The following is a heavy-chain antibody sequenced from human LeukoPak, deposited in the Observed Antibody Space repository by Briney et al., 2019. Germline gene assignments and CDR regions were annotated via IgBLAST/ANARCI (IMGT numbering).Heavy chain of an antibody. V-gene: IGHV1-69*02. D-gene: IGHD2-15*01. J-gene: IGHJ6*03. Sequence: AASVKVSXKASGGTFSSYTISWVRQAPGQGLEWMGRLIPILGIANYAQKFQGRVTITADKSTSTAYMELSSLRSEDTAVYYCASDCSGGSCYGKYYYYYYMDVWGKGTTVTVSS. CDR2: LIPILGIA. CDR1: GGTFSSYT. CDR3: ASDCSGGSCYGKYYYYYYMDV.